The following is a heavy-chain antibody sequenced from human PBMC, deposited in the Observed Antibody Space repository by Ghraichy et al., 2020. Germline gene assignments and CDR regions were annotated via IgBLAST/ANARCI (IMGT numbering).Heavy chain of an antibody. J-gene: IGHJ4*02. Sequence: GESLRLSCAASGFTFSSYAMSWVRQAPGKGLEWVSGISGDGGTTYYADSVKGRFTISRDNSKNTLYLQMNSLRAEDTAVYYCAKQLAGFCTGGSCFRGIDYWGQGTLVTVSS. CDR1: GFTFSSYA. CDR3: AKQLAGFCTGGSCFRGIDY. CDR2: ISGDGGTT. D-gene: IGHD2-15*01. V-gene: IGHV3-23*01.